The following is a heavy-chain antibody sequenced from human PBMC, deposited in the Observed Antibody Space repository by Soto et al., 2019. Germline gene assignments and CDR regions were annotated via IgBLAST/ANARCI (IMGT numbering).Heavy chain of an antibody. CDR1: GGSFSGYY. V-gene: IGHV4-34*01. CDR2: INHSGST. D-gene: IGHD3-22*01. CDR3: ARSPLRPMIVVGTPPGWFDP. Sequence: SETLSLTCAFYGGSFSGYYWSWIRQPRGKGLEWIGEINHSGSTNYNPSLKSRVTISVDTSKNQFSLKLSSVTAADTAVYYCARSPLRPMIVVGTPPGWFDPWGQGTLVTVSS. J-gene: IGHJ5*02.